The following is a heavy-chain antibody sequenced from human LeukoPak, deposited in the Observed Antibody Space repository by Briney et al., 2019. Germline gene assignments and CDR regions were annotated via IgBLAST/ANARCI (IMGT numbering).Heavy chain of an antibody. CDR2: INSDGSST. CDR1: GFIFSGHV. D-gene: IGHD3-22*01. V-gene: IGHV3-74*01. J-gene: IGHJ4*02. CDR3: ARDLGYYDSSGLDY. Sequence: GGSLRLSCAASGFIFSGHVMHWVRQAPGKGLVWVSRINSDGSSTSYADSVKGRFTISRDNAKNTLYLQMNSLRAEDTAVYYCARDLGYYDSSGLDYWGQGTLVTVSS.